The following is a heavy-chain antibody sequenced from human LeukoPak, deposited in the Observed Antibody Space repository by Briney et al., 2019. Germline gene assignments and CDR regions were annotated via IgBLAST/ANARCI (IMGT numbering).Heavy chain of an antibody. CDR1: GYTFTGYY. J-gene: IGHJ4*02. CDR2: INPNSGGT. V-gene: IGHV1-2*06. Sequence: ASVKVSCKACGYTFTGYYMHWVRQAPGQGLEWMGRINPNSGGTNYAQKFQGRVTMTRDTSISTAYMELSRLRSDDTAVYYCARVPYYDILTGYNYYFDYWGQGTLVTVSS. D-gene: IGHD3-9*01. CDR3: ARVPYYDILTGYNYYFDY.